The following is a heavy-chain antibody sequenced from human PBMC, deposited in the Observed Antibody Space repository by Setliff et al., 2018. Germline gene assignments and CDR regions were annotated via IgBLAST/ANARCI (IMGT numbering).Heavy chain of an antibody. CDR3: ARLALTGYDSSGYYYALDYYYYMDV. CDR2: ISGSGGST. Sequence: GGSLRLSCAASGFTFSSYAMTWVRQAPGKGLEWVSVISGSGGSTYYADSVKGRFTISRDNANHTLYLQMNSLRADDTAVYYCARLALTGYDSSGYYYALDYYYYMDVWGKGTTVTVSS. CDR1: GFTFSSYA. D-gene: IGHD3-22*01. J-gene: IGHJ6*03. V-gene: IGHV3-23*01.